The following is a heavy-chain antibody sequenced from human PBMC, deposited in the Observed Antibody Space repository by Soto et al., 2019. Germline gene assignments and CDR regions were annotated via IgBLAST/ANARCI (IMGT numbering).Heavy chain of an antibody. CDR3: ARDDYGGNGPLDY. D-gene: IGHD4-17*01. CDR1: GGTFSRYS. J-gene: IGHJ4*02. CDR2: IIPIFGTA. V-gene: IGHV1-69*13. Sequence: SVKVSCEASGGTFSRYSISWVRQAPGQGLEWMGGIIPIFGTADYAQKFQGRVTITADESTSTAYMELSSLRSEDTAVYYCARDDYGGNGPLDYWGQGTLVTVSS.